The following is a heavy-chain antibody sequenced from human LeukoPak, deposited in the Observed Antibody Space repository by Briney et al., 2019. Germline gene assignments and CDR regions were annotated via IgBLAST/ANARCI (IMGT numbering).Heavy chain of an antibody. CDR3: AREGRGHNYGVYYFDY. CDR2: ISSSSSYI. CDR1: GFTFSSYS. Sequence: GSLRLSCAASGFTFSSYSMNWVRQAPGKGLEWVSSISSSSSYIYYADSVKGRFTISRDNAKNSLYLQMNSLRAEDTAVYYCAREGRGHNYGVYYFDYWGQGTLVTVSS. D-gene: IGHD5-18*01. V-gene: IGHV3-21*01. J-gene: IGHJ4*02.